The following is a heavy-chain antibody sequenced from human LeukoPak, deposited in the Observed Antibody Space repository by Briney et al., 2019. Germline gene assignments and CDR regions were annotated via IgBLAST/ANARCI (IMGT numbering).Heavy chain of an antibody. V-gene: IGHV4-34*01. CDR3: ARTPLYSSRNNWFDP. Sequence: SETLSLTCAVYGGSFSGYYWSWIRQPPGKGLEWIGEINHSGSTNYNPSLKSRVTISVDTSKNQFSLKLSSVTAADTAVYYCARTPLYSSRNNWFDPWDQGTLVTVSS. CDR1: GGSFSGYY. J-gene: IGHJ5*02. CDR2: INHSGST. D-gene: IGHD6-13*01.